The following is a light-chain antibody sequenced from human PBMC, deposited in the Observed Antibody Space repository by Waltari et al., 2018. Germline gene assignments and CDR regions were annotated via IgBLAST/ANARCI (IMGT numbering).Light chain of an antibody. CDR3: QHYGGSFT. Sequence: EIVLTQSPGTLPLPPGESATLSCRASQSVTINSLVWYQQKPGQAPRVLIYGASSRATGIPDRFSGSGSGTDFTLTISGLEPEDFVVYYCQHYGGSFTFGPGTKVDIK. J-gene: IGKJ3*01. V-gene: IGKV3-20*01. CDR1: QSVTINS. CDR2: GAS.